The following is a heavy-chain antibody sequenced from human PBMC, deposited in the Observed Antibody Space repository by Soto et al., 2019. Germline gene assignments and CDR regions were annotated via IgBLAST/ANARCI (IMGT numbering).Heavy chain of an antibody. Sequence: GGSLRLSCAASGFTFSSYWMSWVRQAPGKGLEWVANIKQDGSEKYYVDSVKGRFTISRDNAKNSLYLQMNSLRAEDTAVYYCARESGSIAARPGAFDIWGQGTMVTVSS. V-gene: IGHV3-7*01. CDR2: IKQDGSEK. J-gene: IGHJ3*02. D-gene: IGHD6-6*01. CDR1: GFTFSSYW. CDR3: ARESGSIAARPGAFDI.